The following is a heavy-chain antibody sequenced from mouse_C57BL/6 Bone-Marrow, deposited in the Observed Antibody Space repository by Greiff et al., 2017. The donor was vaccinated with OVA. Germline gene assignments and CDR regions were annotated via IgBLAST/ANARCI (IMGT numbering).Heavy chain of an antibody. CDR1: GFNIKDDY. J-gene: IGHJ2*01. CDR2: IDPENGDT. V-gene: IGHV14-4*01. CDR3: TSLYYYGSSYVDY. Sequence: EVQLQQSGAELVRPGASVKLSCTASGFNIKDDYMHWVKQRPEQGLEWIGWIDPENGDTEYASKFQGKATITADTSSNTAYLQLSSLTSEDTAVYYCTSLYYYGSSYVDYWGQGTTLTVSS. D-gene: IGHD1-1*01.